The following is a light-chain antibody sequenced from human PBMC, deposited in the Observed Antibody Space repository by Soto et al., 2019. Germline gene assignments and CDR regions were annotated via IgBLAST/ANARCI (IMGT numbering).Light chain of an antibody. J-gene: IGLJ1*01. CDR2: EVT. CDR3: NSYTRFSTYV. V-gene: IGLV2-14*01. Sequence: QSVLTQPASVSGSPGQSITISCTGASSDVGLYDFVSWYQQHPGKAPKLLVYEVTYRPSGVSSRFSGSKSGNTASLTISGLQAEDEADYYCNSYTRFSTYVLGTGTKVTV. CDR1: SSDVGLYDF.